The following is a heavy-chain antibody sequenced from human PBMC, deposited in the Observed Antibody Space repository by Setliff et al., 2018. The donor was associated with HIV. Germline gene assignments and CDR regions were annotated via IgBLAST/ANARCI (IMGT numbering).Heavy chain of an antibody. J-gene: IGHJ6*02. CDR2: IRYDESDK. CDR3: AKDPNSSWHVGFYNYGMDV. Sequence: PGGSLRLSCAASGFTFSNSGMHWVRQAPGKGLEWVTFIRYDESDKDYADSVKGRFTISRDNSKNTLYLQMNSLRSEDSAVYYCAKDPNSSWHVGFYNYGMDVWGQGTTVTVSS. CDR1: GFTFSNSG. D-gene: IGHD6-13*01. V-gene: IGHV3-30*02.